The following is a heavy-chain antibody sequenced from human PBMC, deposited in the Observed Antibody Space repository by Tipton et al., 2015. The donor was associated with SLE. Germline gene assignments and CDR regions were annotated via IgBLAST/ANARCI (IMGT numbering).Heavy chain of an antibody. Sequence: GLVKPSETLSLTCTVSGGSVNSGTYYWSWIRQPPGKGLEWIGNIYYSGSINYNPSLKSRVTISVDTSKNQLSLKLSSVTAADTAVYYCAIGDYYGYDKFDYWGQGTLVTVSS. CDR3: AIGDYYGYDKFDY. J-gene: IGHJ4*02. V-gene: IGHV4-61*01. D-gene: IGHD5-12*01. CDR2: IYYSGSI. CDR1: GGSVNSGTYY.